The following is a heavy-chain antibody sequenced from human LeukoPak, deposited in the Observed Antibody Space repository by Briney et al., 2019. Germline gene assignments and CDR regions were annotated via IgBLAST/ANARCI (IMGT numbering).Heavy chain of an antibody. CDR3: AKAMGLYYYDSSGYLT. J-gene: IGHJ4*02. Sequence: PGRSLRLSCAASGFTFDDYAMHWVRQAPGKGLEWVSGISWNSGSIGYADSAKGRFTISRDNAKNSLYLQMNSLRAEDTALYYCAKAMGLYYYDSSGYLTWGQGTLVTVSS. CDR1: GFTFDDYA. V-gene: IGHV3-9*01. CDR2: ISWNSGSI. D-gene: IGHD3-22*01.